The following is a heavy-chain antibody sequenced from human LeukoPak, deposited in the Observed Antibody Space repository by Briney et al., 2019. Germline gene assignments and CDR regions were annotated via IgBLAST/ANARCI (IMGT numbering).Heavy chain of an antibody. CDR2: ISGSGGNT. CDR1: GFTFSSYA. Sequence: PGGSLRLSCAASGFTFSSYAMGWVRQAPGKGLEWVSAISGSGGNTYYADSVKGRFTISRDNSKNTLYLQMNSLRAEDTAVYYCAKPGYCSGGSCRYLYYYYGMDVWGQGTTVTVSS. J-gene: IGHJ6*02. D-gene: IGHD2-15*01. V-gene: IGHV3-23*01. CDR3: AKPGYCSGGSCRYLYYYYGMDV.